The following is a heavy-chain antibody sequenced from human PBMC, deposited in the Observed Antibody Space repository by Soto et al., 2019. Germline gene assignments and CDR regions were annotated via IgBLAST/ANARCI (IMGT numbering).Heavy chain of an antibody. CDR3: AREDIVLVPAAYVPDYYYYGMDV. D-gene: IGHD2-2*01. V-gene: IGHV3-11*01. Sequence: PGGSLRLSCAASGFTFSDYYMSWIRQAPGKGLEWVSYISSSGSTIYYADSVKGRFTISRDNAKNSLYLQMNSPRAEDTAVYYRAREDIVLVPAAYVPDYYYYGMDVWGQGTTVTVSS. J-gene: IGHJ6*02. CDR1: GFTFSDYY. CDR2: ISSSGSTI.